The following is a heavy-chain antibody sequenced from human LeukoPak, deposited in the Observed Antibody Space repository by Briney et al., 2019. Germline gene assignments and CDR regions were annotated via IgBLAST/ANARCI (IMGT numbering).Heavy chain of an antibody. Sequence: GGSLRLSCAASGFTFSSYAMSWVRQAPGKGLEWVSAISGSGGCTYYADSVKGRFTISRDNSKNTLYLQMNSLRAEDTAVYYCAKDRQYYYDSSGYLIWDYWGQGTLVTVSS. J-gene: IGHJ4*02. CDR1: GFTFSSYA. V-gene: IGHV3-23*01. CDR2: ISGSGGCT. D-gene: IGHD3-22*01. CDR3: AKDRQYYYDSSGYLIWDY.